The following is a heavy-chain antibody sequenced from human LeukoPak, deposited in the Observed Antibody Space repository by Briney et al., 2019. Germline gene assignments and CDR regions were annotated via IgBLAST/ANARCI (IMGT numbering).Heavy chain of an antibody. Sequence: GGSLRLSCAGSGFTFSSFGMHWVRQAPGKGLEWVAFIRYDGSNKYYADSVKGRFTISRDNSKNSLYLQMHSLRAEDTALYYCARTSHYVDIAATIPYGIYYFDYWGQGTLVTVSS. V-gene: IGHV3-30*02. J-gene: IGHJ4*02. CDR3: ARTSHYVDIAATIPYGIYYFDY. D-gene: IGHD5-12*01. CDR2: IRYDGSNK. CDR1: GFTFSSFG.